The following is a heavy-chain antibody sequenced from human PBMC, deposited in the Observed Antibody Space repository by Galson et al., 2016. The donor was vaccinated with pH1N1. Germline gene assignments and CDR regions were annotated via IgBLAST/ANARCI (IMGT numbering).Heavy chain of an antibody. Sequence: VSCKASTYSFSGYYIHWVRQAPGQGLEWMGWISPDSGGTVYAQKFQDWVTMTWDTSISTTYMEVTRLTSDDTAVYFCATSSPHITGTTGFFGLDVWGQGTTVTVSS. CDR1: TYSFSGYY. CDR3: ATSSPHITGTTGFFGLDV. J-gene: IGHJ6*02. D-gene: IGHD1-7*01. V-gene: IGHV1-2*04. CDR2: ISPDSGGT.